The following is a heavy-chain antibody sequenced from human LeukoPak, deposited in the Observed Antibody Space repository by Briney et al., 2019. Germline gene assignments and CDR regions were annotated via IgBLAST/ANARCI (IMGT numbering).Heavy chain of an antibody. CDR3: ARDSGSRGKGY. CDR1: GYTFTDYS. V-gene: IGHV1-2*02. J-gene: IGHJ4*02. D-gene: IGHD6-19*01. CDR2: IKPGSGAT. Sequence: GASVKVSCKASGYTFTDYSIHWVRQAPRQGLEWMGWIKPGSGATSYAQKFQGRVTLTRDTSISTGYMDLSRLTSDDTAVYYCARDSGSRGKGYWGQGTLVTVSS.